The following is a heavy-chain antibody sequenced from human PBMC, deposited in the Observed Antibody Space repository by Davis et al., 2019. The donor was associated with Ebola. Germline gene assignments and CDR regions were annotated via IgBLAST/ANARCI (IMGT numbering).Heavy chain of an antibody. J-gene: IGHJ6*02. CDR1: GFTFSSYS. CDR3: VRGRGYCNGGSCYLDV. D-gene: IGHD2-15*01. CDR2: IKSSGETT. Sequence: PGGSLRLSCAASGFTFSSYSMYCVRQAPGKGLKWVSYIKSSGETTYYADSVKGRFTISRDNAKNSLFLQMNSLRDEDTAVYYCVRGRGYCNGGSCYLDVWGQGTTVTVSS. V-gene: IGHV3-48*02.